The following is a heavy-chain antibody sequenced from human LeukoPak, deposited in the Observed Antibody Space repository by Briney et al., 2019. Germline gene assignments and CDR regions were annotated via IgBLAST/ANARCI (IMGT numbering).Heavy chain of an antibody. V-gene: IGHV3-23*01. CDR3: AKDCCDYSPLDH. CDR1: GCRFSNFG. Sequence: PGGSLRLSCAASGCRFSNFGMAWVRQPPGKGLEWVSTVSYTGDNTHYADSVQGRFTISRDNSKNTLFLQMNSLRADDTAIYYCAKDCCDYSPLDHWGQGTQVTVSS. CDR2: VSYTGDNT. D-gene: IGHD2-15*01. J-gene: IGHJ4*02.